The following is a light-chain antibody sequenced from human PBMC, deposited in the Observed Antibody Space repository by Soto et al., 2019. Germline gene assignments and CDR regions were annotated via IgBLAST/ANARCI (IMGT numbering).Light chain of an antibody. J-gene: IGLJ2*01. V-gene: IGLV2-8*01. Sequence: QSALTQPPPASGSPGQSVTISCTGTSSDVGGYNYVSWYQQHPGRAPKLMIYEVNKRPSGVPDRFSGSKSGNTASLTVSGLQAEDEADYYCSSYAGSNNLGVFGGGTKLTVL. CDR2: EVN. CDR1: SSDVGGYNY. CDR3: SSYAGSNNLGV.